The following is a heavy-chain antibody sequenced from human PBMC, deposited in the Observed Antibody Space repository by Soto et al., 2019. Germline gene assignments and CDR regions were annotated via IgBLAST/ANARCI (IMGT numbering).Heavy chain of an antibody. CDR1: GFTFSSYG. V-gene: IGHV3-33*01. Sequence: QVQLVESGGGVVQPGRSLRLSCAASGFTFSSYGMHWVRQAPGKGLEWVAIIWYDGSNKYYADSVKGRFTISRDNSKKTLYLQMNLLRAEDTAVLYCERGNAVGNNFDYWGQGTLVTVSS. CDR3: ERGNAVGNNFDY. CDR2: IWYDGSNK. J-gene: IGHJ4*02. D-gene: IGHD1-1*01.